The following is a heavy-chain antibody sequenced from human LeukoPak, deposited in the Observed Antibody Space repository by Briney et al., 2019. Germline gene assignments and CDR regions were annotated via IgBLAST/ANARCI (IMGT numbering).Heavy chain of an antibody. CDR3: ARGVVLTGYPLDF. V-gene: IGHV4-39*07. D-gene: IGHD3-9*01. J-gene: IGHJ4*02. Sequence: PSETLSLTCSVSGGSISSSSYYWGWIRQPPGKGLEWIGTIYYSGNTYYNPSLKSRVSISVDTSKNQFSLKLSSVTAADTAVYYCARGVVLTGYPLDFWGRGTLVTVSS. CDR1: GGSISSSSYY. CDR2: IYYSGNT.